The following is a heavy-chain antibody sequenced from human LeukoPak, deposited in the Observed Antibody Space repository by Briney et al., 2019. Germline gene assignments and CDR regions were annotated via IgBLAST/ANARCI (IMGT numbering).Heavy chain of an antibody. D-gene: IGHD3-9*01. J-gene: IGHJ6*04. CDR3: ARVNYDILTGPSSYYYYYGMDV. V-gene: IGHV1-18*04. Sequence: GASVKVSCKASGYTFTSYGINWVRQAPGQGLEWMGWIRTYIGNTNYAQKPQGRVTVTTDTSTSTAYMELRSLRSDDTAVYYCARVNYDILTGPSSYYYYYGMDVWGKGTTVTVSS. CDR1: GYTFTSYG. CDR2: IRTYIGNT.